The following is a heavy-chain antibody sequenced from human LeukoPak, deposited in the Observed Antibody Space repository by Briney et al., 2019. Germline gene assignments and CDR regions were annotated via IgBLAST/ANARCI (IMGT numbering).Heavy chain of an antibody. J-gene: IGHJ4*02. Sequence: GASVNVSCKASGYTFTSYGISWVRQAPGQGLGWMGWISAYNGNTNYAQKLQGRVTMTTDTSPSAAYMELRGLSSDAAAVCYCARGFIRDYVAWYYWGQRTLVTVSS. V-gene: IGHV1-18*01. CDR1: GYTFTSYG. D-gene: IGHD4-17*01. CDR2: ISAYNGNT. CDR3: ARGFIRDYVAWYY.